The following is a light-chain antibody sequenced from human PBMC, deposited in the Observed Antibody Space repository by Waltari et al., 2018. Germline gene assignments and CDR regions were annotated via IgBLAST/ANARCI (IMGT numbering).Light chain of an antibody. V-gene: IGLV1-47*01. CDR2: RDN. J-gene: IGLJ3*02. CDR3: AAWDDRLRGRV. CDR1: SSNIGINY. Sequence: QSVLTQPPSASGTPGQRVTISCSGSSSNIGINYVYWYQHFPGSAPKLLIYRDNQRPSGVPDRFPGSKSGSSASLAISGPRSEDEGDYYCAAWDDRLRGRVFGGGTKLTVL.